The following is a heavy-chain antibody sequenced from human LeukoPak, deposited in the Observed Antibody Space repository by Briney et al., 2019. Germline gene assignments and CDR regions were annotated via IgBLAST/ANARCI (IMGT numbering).Heavy chain of an antibody. CDR1: GGSISSYY. Sequence: SETLSLTCTVSGGSISSYYWSWIRQPPGKGLEWIGYIYYSGSTNYNPSLKSRVTISVDTSKNQFSLKLSSVTAADTAVYYCARDRVDYGMDVWGQGTTVTVSS. CDR3: ARDRVDYGMDV. V-gene: IGHV4-59*01. J-gene: IGHJ6*02. CDR2: IYYSGST.